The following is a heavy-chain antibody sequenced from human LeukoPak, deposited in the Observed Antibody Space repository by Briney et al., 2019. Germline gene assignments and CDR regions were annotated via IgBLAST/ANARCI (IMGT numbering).Heavy chain of an antibody. Sequence: GASVKVSCKASGYTFTGYYMHWVRQAPGQGLEWMGIINPSGGSTNYAQKFQGRVTMTRDTSTNTVYMELSSLRSEDTAVYYCARDWHWGFDLWGRGTLVTVSS. V-gene: IGHV1-46*01. CDR3: ARDWHWGFDL. J-gene: IGHJ2*01. CDR2: INPSGGST. CDR1: GYTFTGYY.